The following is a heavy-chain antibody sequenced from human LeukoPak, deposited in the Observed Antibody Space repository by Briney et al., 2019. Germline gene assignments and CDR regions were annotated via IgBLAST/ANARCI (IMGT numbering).Heavy chain of an antibody. CDR3: GNGAIAAAHMDY. J-gene: IGHJ4*02. V-gene: IGHV3-23*01. D-gene: IGHD6-13*01. CDR2: ISGSGGST. Sequence: GGSLRLSCAASGFTFSSYAMHWVRQAPGKGLEWVSAISGSGGSTYYADSVKGRFTISRDNSKNTLYLQMNSLRAEDTAVYYCGNGAIAAAHMDYWGQGTLVTVSS. CDR1: GFTFSSYA.